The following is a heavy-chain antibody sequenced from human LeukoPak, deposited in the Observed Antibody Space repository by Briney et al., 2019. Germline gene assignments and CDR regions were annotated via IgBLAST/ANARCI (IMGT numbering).Heavy chain of an antibody. Sequence: PSETLSLTCTVSGGSISSGGYYWSWIRQPPGKGLEWIGYIYHSGSTYYNPSLKSRVTISVDTSKNQFSLKLSSVTAADTAVYYCARDRGIGGFHSGYENWGQGTLVTVSS. CDR1: GGSISSGGYY. J-gene: IGHJ4*02. CDR2: IYHSGST. V-gene: IGHV4-30-2*01. CDR3: ARDRGIGGFHSGYEN. D-gene: IGHD5-12*01.